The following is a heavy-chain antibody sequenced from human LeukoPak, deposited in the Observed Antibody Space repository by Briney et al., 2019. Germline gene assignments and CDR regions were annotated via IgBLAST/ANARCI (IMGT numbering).Heavy chain of an antibody. CDR1: GFTFSSYE. CDR2: ISSSSSTI. J-gene: IGHJ4*02. V-gene: IGHV3-48*01. CDR3: ARGINPGYSSSWYFGYYFDY. D-gene: IGHD6-13*01. Sequence: GGSLRLSCAASGFTFSSYEMNWVRQAPGKGLEWVSYISSSSSTIYYADSVKGRFTISRDNAKNSLYLQMNSLRAEDTAVYYCARGINPGYSSSWYFGYYFDYWGQGTLVTVSS.